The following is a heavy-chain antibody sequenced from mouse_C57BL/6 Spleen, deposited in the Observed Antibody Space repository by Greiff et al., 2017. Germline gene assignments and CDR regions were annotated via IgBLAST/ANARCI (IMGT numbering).Heavy chain of an antibody. Sequence: QVHVKQPGTELVKPGASVKLSCKASGYTFTSYWMHWVKQRPGPGLEWIGNINPSNGGTNYNEKFKSKATLTVDKSSSTAYMQLSSLTSEDSAVYYCARPTTTVVPYWYFDVWGTGTTVTVSS. CDR3: ARPTTTVVPYWYFDV. J-gene: IGHJ1*03. V-gene: IGHV1-53*01. D-gene: IGHD1-1*01. CDR2: INPSNGGT. CDR1: GYTFTSYW.